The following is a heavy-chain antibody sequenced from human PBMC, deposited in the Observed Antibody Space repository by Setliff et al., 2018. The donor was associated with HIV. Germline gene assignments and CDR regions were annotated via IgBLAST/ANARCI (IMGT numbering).Heavy chain of an antibody. CDR2: ISVYNGNT. D-gene: IGHD2-2*01. CDR3: ATQRDIVMVPGQGGFDI. Sequence: GASVNVSCKASTYTFSSYVINWVRQAPGQGLEWMGRISVYNGNTIYAQKLQGRVIMTTDTSTSTVYMELRSLRSDDTAMYYCATQRDIVMVPGQGGFDIWAQGTMVTVSS. J-gene: IGHJ3*02. V-gene: IGHV1-18*01. CDR1: TYTFSSYV.